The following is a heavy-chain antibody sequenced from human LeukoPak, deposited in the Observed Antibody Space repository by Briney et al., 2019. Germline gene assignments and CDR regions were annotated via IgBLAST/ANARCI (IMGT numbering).Heavy chain of an antibody. CDR1: GYTFTGYY. Sequence: ASVKVSCKASGYTFTGYYMHWVRQAPGQGLEWVGLVNPNNGDTKHAQKFRGRVTMTRDTSVSTAYMELSRLRSDDTAVYYCARDSRVTNGDYWGQGTLVTVSS. V-gene: IGHV1-2*02. J-gene: IGHJ4*02. CDR3: ARDSRVTNGDY. D-gene: IGHD3-10*01. CDR2: VNPNNGDT.